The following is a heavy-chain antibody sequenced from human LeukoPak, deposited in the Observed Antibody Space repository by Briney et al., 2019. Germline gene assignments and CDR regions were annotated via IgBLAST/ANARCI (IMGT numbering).Heavy chain of an antibody. D-gene: IGHD3-22*01. Sequence: PGRSLRLSCAASGFTFSSYAMHWVRQAPGKGLEWVVVISYDGSNKYYADSVKGRFTISRDNSKNTLYLQMNSLRAEDTAVYYCARDRATYYYDSSGYYGYYYYGMDVWGQGTTVTVSS. V-gene: IGHV3-30-3*01. J-gene: IGHJ6*02. CDR3: ARDRATYYYDSSGYYGYYYYGMDV. CDR2: ISYDGSNK. CDR1: GFTFSSYA.